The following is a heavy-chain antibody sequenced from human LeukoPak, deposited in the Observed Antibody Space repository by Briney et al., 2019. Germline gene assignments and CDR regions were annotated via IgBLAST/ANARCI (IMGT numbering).Heavy chain of an antibody. V-gene: IGHV4-39*01. D-gene: IGHD3-3*01. CDR2: IYSSGSA. CDR1: GGSINSSNYY. CDR3: QSRYLEWLLEY. J-gene: IGHJ4*02. Sequence: SETLSLTCTVSGGSINSSNYYWGWIRQPPGKGLEWIGSIYSSGSAYYNPSLKSRVTISVDTSKNQFSLRLSSVTAADTAVYYCQSRYLEWLLEYWGQGTLVTVSS.